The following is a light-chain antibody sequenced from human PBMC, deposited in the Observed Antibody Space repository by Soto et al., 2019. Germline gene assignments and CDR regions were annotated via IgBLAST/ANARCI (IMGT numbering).Light chain of an antibody. CDR2: GAS. CDR1: QSVSSSY. J-gene: IGKJ5*01. V-gene: IGKV3-15*01. CDR3: QQYNNWPPIT. Sequence: ELVLTQSPATLSLPPGERATLSCRASQSVSSSYLAWYQQKPGQAPRLLIYGASTRATGIPARFSGSGSGTEFTLTISSLQSEDFAVYYCQQYNNWPPITFGQGTRLEIK.